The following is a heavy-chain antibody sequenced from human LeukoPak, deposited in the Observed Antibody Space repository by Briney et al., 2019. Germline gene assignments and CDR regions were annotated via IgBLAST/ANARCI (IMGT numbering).Heavy chain of an antibody. D-gene: IGHD3-22*01. J-gene: IGHJ4*02. Sequence: SETLSLTCTVSGGSISSYYWSWIRQPAGKGLEWIGYIYYSGSTYYNPSLKSRVTISVGTSKNQFSLKLSSVTAADTAVYYCAREMARAYYDSSGYADYWGQGTLVTVSS. CDR1: GGSISSYY. CDR3: AREMARAYYDSSGYADY. V-gene: IGHV4-59*06. CDR2: IYYSGST.